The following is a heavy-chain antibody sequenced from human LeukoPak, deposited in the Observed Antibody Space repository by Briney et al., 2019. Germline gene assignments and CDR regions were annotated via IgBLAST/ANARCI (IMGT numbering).Heavy chain of an antibody. J-gene: IGHJ4*02. Sequence: GGSLRLSCAASGFTFSSYAMHWVRQAPGKGLEYVSAISSNGGSTYYANSVKGRFTISRDNAKNSLYLQMNSLRAEDTAVYYCARRITIFGVVIISYFDYWGQGTLVTVSS. D-gene: IGHD3-3*01. CDR2: ISSNGGST. CDR3: ARRITIFGVVIISYFDY. V-gene: IGHV3-64*01. CDR1: GFTFSSYA.